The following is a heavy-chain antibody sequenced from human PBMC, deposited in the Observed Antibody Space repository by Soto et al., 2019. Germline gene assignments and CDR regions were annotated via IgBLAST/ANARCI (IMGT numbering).Heavy chain of an antibody. Sequence: GGSLRLSCAASGFTFSSYGMHWVRQAPGKGLEWVAVIWYDGSNKYYADSVKGRFTISRDNSKNTLYLQMNSLRAEDTAVYYCARVVPPGYYDFWSGYLDVWGQGTTVTVYS. V-gene: IGHV3-33*01. CDR3: ARVVPPGYYDFWSGYLDV. D-gene: IGHD3-3*01. CDR1: GFTFSSYG. CDR2: IWYDGSNK. J-gene: IGHJ6*02.